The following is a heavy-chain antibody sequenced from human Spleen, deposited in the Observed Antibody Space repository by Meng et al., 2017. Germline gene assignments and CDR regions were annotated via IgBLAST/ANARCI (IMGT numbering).Heavy chain of an antibody. J-gene: IGHJ4*02. CDR1: GFSLSTSGVG. Sequence: QITLKASGPTLVKPTQTLTLTCTFSGFSLSTSGVGVGWIRQPPGKALEWLALIYWDDDKRYSPSLRNRLTITKDASKNQVVLTMTNMDPMDTATYYCARDLWSGYSYRLDSWGQGTLVTVSS. CDR3: ARDLWSGYSYRLDS. V-gene: IGHV2-5*02. D-gene: IGHD3-3*01. CDR2: IYWDDDK.